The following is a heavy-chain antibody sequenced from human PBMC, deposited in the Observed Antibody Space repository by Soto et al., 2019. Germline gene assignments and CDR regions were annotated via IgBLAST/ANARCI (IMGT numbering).Heavy chain of an antibody. CDR2: IIPIFGTA. V-gene: IGHV1-69*01. Sequence: QVQLVQSGAEVKKPGSSVKVSCKASGGTFSSYAISWVRQAPGQGLEWMGGIIPIFGTANYAQKFQGRVTITADESTSRAYMELGSLRSEDTAVYYCARVARGGYDVWSGYYFDYWGQGTLVTVSS. D-gene: IGHD3-3*01. J-gene: IGHJ4*02. CDR3: ARVARGGYDVWSGYYFDY. CDR1: GGTFSSYA.